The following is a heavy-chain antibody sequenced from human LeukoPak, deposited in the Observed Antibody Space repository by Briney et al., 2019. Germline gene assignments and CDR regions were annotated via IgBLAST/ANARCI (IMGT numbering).Heavy chain of an antibody. Sequence: SETLSLTCAVYGGSFSGYYWSWIRQPPGKGLEWIGEVNHSGITNYNPSPKSRVTISADTSKNQFSLKLSSVTAADTAVYYCARGGFGVVVPAAMVGMDVWGQGTTVTVSS. J-gene: IGHJ6*02. V-gene: IGHV4-34*01. CDR2: VNHSGIT. CDR3: ARGGFGVVVPAAMVGMDV. CDR1: GGSFSGYY. D-gene: IGHD2-2*01.